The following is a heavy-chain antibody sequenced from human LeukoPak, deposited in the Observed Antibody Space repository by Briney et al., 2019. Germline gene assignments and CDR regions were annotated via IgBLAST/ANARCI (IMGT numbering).Heavy chain of an antibody. CDR1: GGTFSSYA. V-gene: IGHV1-69*13. J-gene: IGHJ4*02. Sequence: GASVKVSCKASGGTFSSYAISWVRQAPGQGLEWMGGIIPIFGTANYAQKFQGRVTITADESTSTAYMELSSLRSEDTAVYYCARISEYCGGDCYYFDYWGQGTLVTVSS. CDR2: IIPIFGTA. CDR3: ARISEYCGGDCYYFDY. D-gene: IGHD2-21*02.